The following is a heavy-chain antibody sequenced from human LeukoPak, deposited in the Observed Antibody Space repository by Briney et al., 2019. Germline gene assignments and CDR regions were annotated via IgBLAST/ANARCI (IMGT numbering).Heavy chain of an antibody. CDR1: VFTFSSDW. J-gene: IGHJ4*02. Sequence: GGSLRLSCAASVFTFSSDWMHWGRQAPGKGLVWVSRMNSYGRSTYYADSVKGRLTISRANSKNTLYLQMNSLSAEDTAVYYCAKRGLQRFDYWGKGTLVPVSS. V-gene: IGHV3-74*01. CDR3: AKRGLQRFDY. CDR2: MNSYGRST. D-gene: IGHD1-1*01.